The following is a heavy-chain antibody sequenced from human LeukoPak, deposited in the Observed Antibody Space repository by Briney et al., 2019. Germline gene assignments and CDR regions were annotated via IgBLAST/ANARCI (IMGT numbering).Heavy chain of an antibody. CDR1: GGSISSGDYY. V-gene: IGHV4-30-4*01. Sequence: NPSETLSLTCTVSGGSISSGDYYWSWIRQPPGKGLEWIGYIYYSGSTCYNPSLKSRVTISVDTSKNQFSLKLSSVTAADTAVYYCARGLVNPYDAFDIWGQGTMVTVSS. J-gene: IGHJ3*02. CDR3: ARGLVNPYDAFDI. D-gene: IGHD3-9*01. CDR2: IYYSGST.